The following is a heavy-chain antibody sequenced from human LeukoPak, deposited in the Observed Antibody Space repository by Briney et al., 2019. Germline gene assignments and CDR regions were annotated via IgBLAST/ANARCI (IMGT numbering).Heavy chain of an antibody. J-gene: IGHJ4*02. D-gene: IGHD3-3*01. CDR2: INHSGST. Sequence: SETLSLTCTVSGGSISSSSYYWVWIRQPPGKGLEWIGEINHSGSTNYNPSLKSRVTISVDTSKNQFSLKLSSVTAADTAVYYCARGFYPDYWGQGTLVTVSS. V-gene: IGHV4-39*07. CDR1: GGSISSSSYY. CDR3: ARGFYPDY.